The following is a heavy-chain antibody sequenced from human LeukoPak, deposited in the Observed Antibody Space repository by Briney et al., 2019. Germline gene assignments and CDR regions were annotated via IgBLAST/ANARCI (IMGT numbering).Heavy chain of an antibody. CDR2: IKQDGSEK. Sequence: PGGSLRLSCAASGFTFSGSWMSWVRQPPGKGLEGVANIKQDGSEKYYVDSVKGRFTISRDNAKNSLYLQMNSLRAEDTAVYFCARVVPPLYYFDYWGQGTLVTVSS. J-gene: IGHJ4*02. CDR1: GFTFSGSW. D-gene: IGHD3-10*01. CDR3: ARVVPPLYYFDY. V-gene: IGHV3-7*01.